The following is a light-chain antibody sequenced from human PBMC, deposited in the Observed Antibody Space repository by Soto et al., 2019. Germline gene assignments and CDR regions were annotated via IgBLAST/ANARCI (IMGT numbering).Light chain of an antibody. CDR2: DVS. CDR1: SSDVGGYNY. Sequence: QSALTQPASVSGSPGQSITISCTGTSSDVGGYNYACWYQQHPGKAPKLMIYDVSNRPSGVSNRFSGSKSGNTASLIISGLQAEDEADYYCSSYTASSTNVFGPGTKLTVL. V-gene: IGLV2-14*01. CDR3: SSYTASSTNV. J-gene: IGLJ1*01.